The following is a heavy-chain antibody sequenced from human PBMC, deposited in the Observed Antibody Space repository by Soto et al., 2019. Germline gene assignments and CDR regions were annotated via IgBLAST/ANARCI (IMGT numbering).Heavy chain of an antibody. J-gene: IGHJ3*02. CDR1: GYTFTCYG. V-gene: IGHV1-18*01. CDR2: ISAYNGNT. CDR3: ARVPSPSDAIEI. Sequence: ASVKVSGKASGYTFTCYGMSWVRQAPGQGLEWMGWISAYNGNTNYAQKLQGRVTMTTDTSTSTAYMELRSLRSDDTAVYYCARVPSPSDAIEIWGQGTMVTVSS.